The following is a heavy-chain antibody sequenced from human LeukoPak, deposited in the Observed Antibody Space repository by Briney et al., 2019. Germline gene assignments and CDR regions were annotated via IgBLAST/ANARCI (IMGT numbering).Heavy chain of an antibody. CDR3: AKGPRGAARSYLNPFADY. V-gene: IGHV1-8*01. CDR1: GYTFTSYD. CDR2: MNPNSGNT. D-gene: IGHD6-6*01. Sequence: ASVKVSCKASGYTFTSYDINWVRQAPGQGLEWMGWMNPNSGNTGYAQKFQGRVTMTRNTSISTAYMELSSLRSEDTAVYYCAKGPRGAARSYLNPFADYWGQGTLVTVSS. J-gene: IGHJ4*02.